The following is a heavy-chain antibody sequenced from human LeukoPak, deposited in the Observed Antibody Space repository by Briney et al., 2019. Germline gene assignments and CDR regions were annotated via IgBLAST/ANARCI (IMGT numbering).Heavy chain of an antibody. J-gene: IGHJ6*02. D-gene: IGHD5-18*01. CDR3: ARGYSYGYYYYGMDV. CDR1: GFTFSSYS. CDR2: ISSSSSYI. Sequence: PGGSLRLSCAASGFTFSSYSMNWVRQAPGKGLEWVSSISSSSSYIYYADSVKGRFTIPRDNAKNLLYLQMNSLRAEDTAVYYCARGYSYGYYYYGMDVWGQGTTVTVSS. V-gene: IGHV3-21*01.